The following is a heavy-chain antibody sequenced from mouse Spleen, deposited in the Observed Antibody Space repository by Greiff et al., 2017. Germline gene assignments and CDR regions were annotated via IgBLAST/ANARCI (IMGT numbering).Heavy chain of an antibody. CDR2: INYDGSST. Sequence: EVQVVESEGGLVQPGSSMKLSCTASGFTFSDYYMAWVRQVPEKGLEWVANINYDGSSTYYLDSLKSRFIISRDNAKNILYLQMSSLESEDTATYYCARDQGGNYYFDYWGQGTTLTVSS. V-gene: IGHV5-16*01. CDR1: GFTFSDYY. D-gene: IGHD2-1*01. J-gene: IGHJ2*01. CDR3: ARDQGGNYYFDY.